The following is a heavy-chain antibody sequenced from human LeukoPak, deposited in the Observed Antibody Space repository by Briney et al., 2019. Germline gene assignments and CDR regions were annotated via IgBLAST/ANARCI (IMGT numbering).Heavy chain of an antibody. CDR1: GFTFSSYS. V-gene: IGHV3-21*01. D-gene: IGHD1-26*01. CDR2: ISSSSSYI. Sequence: PGGSLRLSCAASGFTFSSYSMNWVRQAPGKGLEWVSSISSSSSYIYYADSVKGRFTISRDNAKNSLYLQMNSLRAEDTAVYYCARDRWELSAFDIWGQGTMVTVSS. J-gene: IGHJ3*02. CDR3: ARDRWELSAFDI.